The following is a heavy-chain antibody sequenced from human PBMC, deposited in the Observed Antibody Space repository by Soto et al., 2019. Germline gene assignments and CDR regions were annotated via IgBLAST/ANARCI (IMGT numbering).Heavy chain of an antibody. CDR3: ARSVYYDILTCSNVNYYMDV. J-gene: IGHJ6*03. D-gene: IGHD3-9*01. V-gene: IGHV1-3*01. CDR2: INAGNGNT. CDR1: GYTFTSYA. Sequence: GASVKVSCKASGYTFTSYAMHWVRQAPGQRLEWMGWINAGNGNTKYSQKFQGRVTITRDTSASTAYMELSSLRSEDTAVYYCARSVYYDILTCSNVNYYMDVWGKGTTVTVSS.